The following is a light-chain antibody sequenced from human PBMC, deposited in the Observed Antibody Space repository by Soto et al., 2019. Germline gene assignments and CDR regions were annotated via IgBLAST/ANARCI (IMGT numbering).Light chain of an antibody. Sequence: QSALTQAASVSGSPGQSITISCTGTSSDVGGYNYVSWYQKHPGKAPKLMIYDVSNRPSGVSNRFSGSKSGNTASLTISGLQAEDEADYYCSSYTSSSTPLFGGGTKLTVL. V-gene: IGLV2-14*01. J-gene: IGLJ2*01. CDR2: DVS. CDR1: SSDVGGYNY. CDR3: SSYTSSSTPL.